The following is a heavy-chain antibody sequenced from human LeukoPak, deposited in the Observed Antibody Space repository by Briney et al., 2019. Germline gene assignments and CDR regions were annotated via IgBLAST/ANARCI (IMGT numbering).Heavy chain of an antibody. CDR2: INQESKEK. J-gene: IGHJ4*02. Sequence: GGSLRLACAAYGLTFSSFWMSWVRQAPGNGPEWVANINQESKEKYYVDSVRGRFTISRDNAKNSLSLQMNSLRVEDTAVYYCAREVDRSFGYWGQGNLVTVSS. CDR1: GLTFSSFW. CDR3: AREVDRSFGY. D-gene: IGHD2-15*01. V-gene: IGHV3-7*01.